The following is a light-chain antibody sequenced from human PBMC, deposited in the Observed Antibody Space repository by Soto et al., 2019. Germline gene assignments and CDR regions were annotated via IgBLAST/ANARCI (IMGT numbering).Light chain of an antibody. CDR3: QQSYSTPYT. CDR1: QSISSY. J-gene: IGKJ2*01. Sequence: DIQMTQSPSSLSASVGDRVTITCRASQSISSYLNWYQQKPGKVPKLLIYAASSLQSGVPSRFSGSGSGTDFTLTISSLQPEDFATYYCQQSYSTPYTFVQGTKVDIK. CDR2: AAS. V-gene: IGKV1-39*01.